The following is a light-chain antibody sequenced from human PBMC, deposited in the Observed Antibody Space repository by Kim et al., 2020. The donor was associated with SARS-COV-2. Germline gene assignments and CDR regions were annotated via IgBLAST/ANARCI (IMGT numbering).Light chain of an antibody. Sequence: GQRVTISCSGSSSNIGTNYVYWYQQLPGTSPKLLIYRNNQRPSGVPDRFSGSKSGTSASLAISGLRSEDEADYYCAAWDDSLSGVVFGGGTQLNVL. CDR2: RNN. CDR1: SSNIGTNY. CDR3: AAWDDSLSGVV. V-gene: IGLV1-47*01. J-gene: IGLJ2*01.